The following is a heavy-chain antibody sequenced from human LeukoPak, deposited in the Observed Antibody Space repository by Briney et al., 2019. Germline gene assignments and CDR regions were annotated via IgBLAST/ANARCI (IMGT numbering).Heavy chain of an antibody. CDR3: AKAAVAGVLYNWFDP. Sequence: GGSLRLSCAASGFTFSSYGMHWVRQAPGKGLEGVAVISYDGSNKYYADSVKGRFTISRDNSKNTLYLQMNSLRAEDTAVYYCAKAAVAGVLYNWFDPWGQGTLVTVSS. CDR2: ISYDGSNK. CDR1: GFTFSSYG. J-gene: IGHJ5*02. D-gene: IGHD6-19*01. V-gene: IGHV3-30*18.